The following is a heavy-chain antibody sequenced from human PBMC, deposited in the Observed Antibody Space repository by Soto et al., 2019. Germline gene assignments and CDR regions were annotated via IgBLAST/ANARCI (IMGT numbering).Heavy chain of an antibody. CDR3: ARAPHNNRFKSFH. V-gene: IGHV1-69*01. Sequence: QVQLVQSGPEMKKPGSPVKVSCKISGGTFSGTAINWVRQAPGQGHEWVGGIIPVFATTHYPQKFQGRVTITADDSTNTVYLELNRLRSDDTALYHCARAPHNNRFKSFHWGQGTRVTVSS. J-gene: IGHJ1*01. D-gene: IGHD1-1*01. CDR2: IIPVFATT. CDR1: GGTFSGTA.